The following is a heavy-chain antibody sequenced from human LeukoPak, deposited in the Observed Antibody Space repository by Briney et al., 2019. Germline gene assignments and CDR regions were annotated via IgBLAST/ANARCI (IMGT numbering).Heavy chain of an antibody. J-gene: IGHJ5*02. V-gene: IGHV4-39*01. CDR1: GDSISSSNCY. D-gene: IGHD2-2*01. Sequence: SETLSLTCTVSGDSISSSNCYWGWIRQPPGKGLEWIGSIYFSGGTYYNPSLKSRVTISVDTSKNQFSLKLSSVTAADTAVYYCARRDCSSTSCLRFDPWGQGTLVTVSS. CDR3: ARRDCSSTSCLRFDP. CDR2: IYFSGGT.